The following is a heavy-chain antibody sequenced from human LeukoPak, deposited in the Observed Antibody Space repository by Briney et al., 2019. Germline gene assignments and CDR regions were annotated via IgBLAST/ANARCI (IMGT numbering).Heavy chain of an antibody. CDR1: GVSFSGYY. V-gene: IGHV4-34*01. CDR2: INHSGST. D-gene: IGHD2-2*01. CDR3: ARVYQSAEYYFDY. Sequence: SETLSLTCAVYGVSFSGYYWSWIRQPPGKGLEWIGEINHSGSTNYNPSLKSRVTISLDTSKNQFSLKLTSVTAADTAVYYCARVYQSAEYYFDYWGQGNLVSVSS. J-gene: IGHJ4*02.